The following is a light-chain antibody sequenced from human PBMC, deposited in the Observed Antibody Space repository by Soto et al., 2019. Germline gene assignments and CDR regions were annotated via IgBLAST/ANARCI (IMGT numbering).Light chain of an antibody. CDR2: DVS. CDR3: SSYTSRDTLV. V-gene: IGLV2-14*01. Sequence: QSALTQPASVSGSPGQSITISCTGTSSDVGGYNYVSWFQQHPGKAPKLLIYDVSDRPSGVSYRFSGSKSGNTASLTISGLQAADEADYYCSSYTSRDTLVFGGGTKLTVL. J-gene: IGLJ2*01. CDR1: SSDVGGYNY.